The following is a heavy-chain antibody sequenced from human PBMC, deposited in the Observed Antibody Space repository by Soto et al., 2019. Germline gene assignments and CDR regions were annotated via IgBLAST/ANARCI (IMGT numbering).Heavy chain of an antibody. CDR3: ATLLDAFDL. CDR2: TWYDESNK. Sequence: PGGSLRLSCAASGFTFSTYVMHWGRQAPGKGLEWVAVTWYDESNKYYAESVNGRFTVSRDNSKNTLYLQMNSLRAEDTALYYCATLLDAFDLWGQGTMVTVSS. V-gene: IGHV3-33*01. J-gene: IGHJ3*01. CDR1: GFTFSTYV.